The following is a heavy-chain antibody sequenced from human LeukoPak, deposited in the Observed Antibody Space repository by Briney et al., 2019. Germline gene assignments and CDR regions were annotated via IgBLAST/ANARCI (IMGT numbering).Heavy chain of an antibody. CDR1: GGTFSSYA. V-gene: IGHV1-69*13. CDR3: ARDEYSSEPLAWFDP. CDR2: IIPIFGTA. J-gene: IGHJ5*02. Sequence: SVKVSFKASGGTFSSYAISWVRQAPGQGLEWMGGIIPIFGTANYAQKFQGRVTITADESTSTAYMELSSLRSEDTAVYYCARDEYSSEPLAWFDPWGQGTLVTVSS. D-gene: IGHD6-6*01.